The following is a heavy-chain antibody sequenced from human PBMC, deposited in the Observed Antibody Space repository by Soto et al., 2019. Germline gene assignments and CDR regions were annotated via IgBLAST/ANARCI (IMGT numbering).Heavy chain of an antibody. Sequence: EVQLAESGGGLVQPGGSLRLSCAASGFTFSSYWMSWVRQAPGKGLEWVANIKQDGSEKYYVDSVKGRFTISRDNAKNSLYLQMNSLRAEDTAVYYCARDDTVTTSALYYYYGMDVWGQGTTVTVSS. CDR3: ARDDTVTTSALYYYYGMDV. CDR1: GFTFSSYW. D-gene: IGHD4-17*01. CDR2: IKQDGSEK. V-gene: IGHV3-7*01. J-gene: IGHJ6*02.